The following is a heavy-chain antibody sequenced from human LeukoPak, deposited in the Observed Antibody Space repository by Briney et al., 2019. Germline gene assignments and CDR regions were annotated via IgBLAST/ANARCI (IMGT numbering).Heavy chain of an antibody. CDR3: AHRRGTYSTFDP. CDR2: IFWDDEK. J-gene: IGHJ5*02. Sequence: SGPTLVNPTQTLTLTCTLSGFSLNTSGVGVGWIRQPPGKALEWLALIFWDDEKRYSPSLKSRLTITKDTSKNQVVLTMTNMDPVDTATYYCAHRRGTYSTFDPWGQGTLVTVSS. D-gene: IGHD1-26*01. V-gene: IGHV2-5*02. CDR1: GFSLNTSGVG.